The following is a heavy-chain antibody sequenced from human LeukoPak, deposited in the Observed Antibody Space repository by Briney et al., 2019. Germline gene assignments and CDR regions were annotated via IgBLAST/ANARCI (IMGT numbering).Heavy chain of an antibody. J-gene: IGHJ3*02. CDR3: ARDCGGNSVGAFDI. D-gene: IGHD4-23*01. CDR2: ISYDGSNE. CDR1: GFTFSSYA. V-gene: IGHV3-30*04. Sequence: GGSLRLSCAASGFTFSSYAMHWVRQAPGKGLEWVAVISYDGSNEYYADSVKGRFTISRDNSKNTLYLQMNSLRAEDTAVYYCARDCGGNSVGAFDIWGQGTMVTVSS.